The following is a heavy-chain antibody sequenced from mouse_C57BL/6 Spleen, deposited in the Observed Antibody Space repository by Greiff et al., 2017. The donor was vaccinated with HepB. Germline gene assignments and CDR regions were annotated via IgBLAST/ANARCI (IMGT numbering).Heavy chain of an antibody. J-gene: IGHJ3*01. CDR1: GYSITSGYY. Sequence: VQLKESGPGLVKPSQSLSLTCSVTGYSITSGYYWNWIRQFPGNKLEWMGYISYDGSNNYNPSLKNRISITRDTSKNQFFLKLNSVTTEDTATYYCAAYDYDGGAWFAYWGQGTLVTVSA. CDR2: ISYDGSN. CDR3: AAYDYDGGAWFAY. D-gene: IGHD2-4*01. V-gene: IGHV3-6*01.